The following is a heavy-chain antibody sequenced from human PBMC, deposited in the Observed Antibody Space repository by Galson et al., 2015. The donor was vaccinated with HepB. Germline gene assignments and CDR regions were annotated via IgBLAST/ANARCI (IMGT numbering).Heavy chain of an antibody. CDR3: ARDFPYFDY. CDR2: ISYDGSNK. CDR1: GFTFNTYA. Sequence: LRLSCAASGFTFNTYAMHWVRQAPGKGLEWVAVISYDGSNKYCADSVKGRSTISGDNSKNTLFLQMNSLRAEDTAVYYCARDFPYFDYWGQGTLVTVSS. V-gene: IGHV3-30-3*01. J-gene: IGHJ4*02.